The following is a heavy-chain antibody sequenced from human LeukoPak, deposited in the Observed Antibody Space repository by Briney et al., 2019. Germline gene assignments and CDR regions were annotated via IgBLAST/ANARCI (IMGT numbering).Heavy chain of an antibody. CDR2: IYSGGST. CDR1: GLTVSSNY. J-gene: IGHJ4*02. V-gene: IGHV3-53*05. Sequence: GGSLRLSCAASGLTVSSNYMSWVRQAPGKGLEWVSVIYSGGSTYYADSVKGRFTISRDNSRNTLFLQMNSLRPEDAAVYYCAKPTSGTAPRPLDYWGRGTLVTVSS. CDR3: AKPTSGTAPRPLDY. D-gene: IGHD1-26*01.